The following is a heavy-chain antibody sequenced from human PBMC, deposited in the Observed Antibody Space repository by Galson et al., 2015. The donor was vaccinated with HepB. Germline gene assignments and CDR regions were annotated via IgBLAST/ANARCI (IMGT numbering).Heavy chain of an antibody. Sequence: SVKVSCKASGYTFTSYYMHWVRQAPGQGLEWMGIINPSGGSTSYAQKFQGRVTMTRDTSTSTVYMELSSLRSEDTAVYYCARGESSSTAVTYYYDMDGWGQGTTVAVSS. D-gene: IGHD6-6*01. V-gene: IGHV1-46*01. CDR3: ARGESSSTAVTYYYDMDG. CDR1: GYTFTSYY. J-gene: IGHJ6*02. CDR2: INPSGGST.